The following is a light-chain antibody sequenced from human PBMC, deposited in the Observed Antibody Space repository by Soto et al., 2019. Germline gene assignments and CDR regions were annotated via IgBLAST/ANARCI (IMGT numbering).Light chain of an antibody. V-gene: IGKV1-6*01. CDR1: QTIRSH. Sequence: IQMTQSPSSLSASVGDRVTITCRASQTIRSHLNWYQQQAGKAPKLLIYGTSTLQTGVASRFSGSGSATDFTLTISSLQPEDSAAYYCLQDYNYPFTFGQGTKVDIK. J-gene: IGKJ2*01. CDR3: LQDYNYPFT. CDR2: GTS.